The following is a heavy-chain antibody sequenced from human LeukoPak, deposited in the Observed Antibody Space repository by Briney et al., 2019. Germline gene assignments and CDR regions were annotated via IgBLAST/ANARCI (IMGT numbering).Heavy chain of an antibody. J-gene: IGHJ4*02. CDR1: GGSISSSSHY. CDR2: IYYSGST. Sequence: SETLSLTCTVSGGSISSSSHYWGWIRQPPGKGLDWIGSIYYSGSTYYNPSLMSRVTISVDTSKNQFSLKLSSVTAADTAMYYCARAWATDYFDYWGQGTLVTVSS. V-gene: IGHV4-39*07. CDR3: ARAWATDYFDY.